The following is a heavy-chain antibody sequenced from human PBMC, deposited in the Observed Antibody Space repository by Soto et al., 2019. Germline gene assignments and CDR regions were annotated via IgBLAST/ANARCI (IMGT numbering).Heavy chain of an antibody. CDR2: IYSGGST. D-gene: IGHD3-10*01. V-gene: IGHV3-53*01. Sequence: PGGSLRLSCAASGFTVSSNYMSWVRQAPGKGLEWASVIYSGGSTYYADSVKGRFTISRDNSKNTLYLQMNSLRAEDTAVYYCATSFSSGSYYNGFDYWGQGTLVTVSS. J-gene: IGHJ4*02. CDR3: ATSFSSGSYYNGFDY. CDR1: GFTVSSNY.